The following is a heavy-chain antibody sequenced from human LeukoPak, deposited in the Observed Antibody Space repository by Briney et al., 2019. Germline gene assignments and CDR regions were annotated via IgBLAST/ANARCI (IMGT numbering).Heavy chain of an antibody. D-gene: IGHD4-11*01. J-gene: IGHJ2*01. V-gene: IGHV1-69*06. CDR2: IIPIFGTA. Sequence: SVKVSCKASGGTFSSYAISWVRQAPGQGLEWMGGIIPIFGTANYAQKFQGRVTITADKSTSTAYMDLSSLRSEDTAVYYCARATVTYWYFDLWGRGTLVTVSS. CDR3: ARATVTYWYFDL. CDR1: GGTFSSYA.